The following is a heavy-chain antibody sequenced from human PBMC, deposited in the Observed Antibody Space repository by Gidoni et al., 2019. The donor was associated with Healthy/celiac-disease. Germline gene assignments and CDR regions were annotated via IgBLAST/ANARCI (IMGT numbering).Heavy chain of an antibody. CDR2: IWYDGSNK. V-gene: IGHV3-33*01. D-gene: IGHD6-19*01. Sequence: QVQLVESGGGVVQPGRSLRLSCAASGFTFSSYGMHWVRQAPGKGLEWVAVIWYDGSNKYYADSAKGRFTISRDNSKNTLYLQMNSLRAEDTAVYYCARDLAVAAHKPDYFDYWGQGTLVTVSS. J-gene: IGHJ4*02. CDR3: ARDLAVAAHKPDYFDY. CDR1: GFTFSSYG.